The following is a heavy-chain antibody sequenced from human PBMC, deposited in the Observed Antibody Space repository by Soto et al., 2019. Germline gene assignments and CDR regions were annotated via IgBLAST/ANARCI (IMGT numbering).Heavy chain of an antibody. Sequence: GQSLKISCKASGYNFGSYWIVWVRQMPGKGLEWMGIIYPGDSDARYSPSFQGQVTISADKSISTAYLQWSSLKASDTAMYYCARRGYNYADALQDYFDPWGQGTLVTVSS. J-gene: IGHJ5*02. V-gene: IGHV5-51*01. CDR2: IYPGDSDA. CDR3: ARRGYNYADALQDYFDP. D-gene: IGHD5-18*01. CDR1: GYNFGSYW.